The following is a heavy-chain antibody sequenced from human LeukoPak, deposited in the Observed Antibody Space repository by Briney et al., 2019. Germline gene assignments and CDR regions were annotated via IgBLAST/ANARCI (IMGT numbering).Heavy chain of an antibody. CDR1: GGSISTYY. CDR2: VVYSGSS. CDR3: ARDQGSSSWYPAYYFDY. J-gene: IGHJ4*02. D-gene: IGHD6-13*01. Sequence: SETLSLTCSVSGGSISTYYWGWIRQSPGEGLEWIGYVVYSGSSYYNPSLKSRITISLDTSKNQFSLKLSSVTAADTAVYYCARDQGSSSWYPAYYFDYWGQGTLVTVSS. V-gene: IGHV4-59*12.